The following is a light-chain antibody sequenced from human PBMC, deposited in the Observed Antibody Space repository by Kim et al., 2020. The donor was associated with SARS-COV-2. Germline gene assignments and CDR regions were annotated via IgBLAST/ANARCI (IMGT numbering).Light chain of an antibody. CDR1: SSDVGGYNY. J-gene: IGLJ2*01. V-gene: IGLV2-14*03. Sequence: SALTQTASVSGSPGQSITLSCTGTSSDVGGYNYVSWYQQHPGKAPKLMIYDVSNRPSGVSNRFSGSKSGNTASLTISGLQAEDEADYYCSSYTSSSTLVVLGGGTQLTVL. CDR3: SSYTSSSTLVV. CDR2: DVS.